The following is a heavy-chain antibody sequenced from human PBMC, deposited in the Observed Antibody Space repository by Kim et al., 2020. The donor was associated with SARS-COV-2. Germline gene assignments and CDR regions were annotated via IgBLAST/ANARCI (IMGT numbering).Heavy chain of an antibody. Sequence: GGSLRLSCAASGFTFSSYGMHWVRQAPGKGLEWVAVISYDGSNKYYADSVKGRFTISRDNSKNTLYLQMNSLRAEDTAVYYCAKDDICSSTSCLYYYYYG. J-gene: IGHJ6*01. V-gene: IGHV3-30*18. D-gene: IGHD2-2*01. CDR3: AKDDICSSTSCLYYYYYG. CDR2: ISYDGSNK. CDR1: GFTFSSYG.